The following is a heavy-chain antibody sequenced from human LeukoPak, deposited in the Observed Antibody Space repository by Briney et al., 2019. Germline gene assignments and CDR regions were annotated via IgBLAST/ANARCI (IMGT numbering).Heavy chain of an antibody. Sequence: GGSLRLSCAASGFTFSSYAMHWVRQAPGKGLEYVSAISSNGGSTYYANSVKGRFTISRDNSKNTLYLQMNSLRAEDTAVYYCAKRGGSREYYYYYMDVWGKGTTVTISS. J-gene: IGHJ6*03. D-gene: IGHD3-10*01. CDR1: GFTFSSYA. V-gene: IGHV3-64*01. CDR3: AKRGGSREYYYYYMDV. CDR2: ISSNGGST.